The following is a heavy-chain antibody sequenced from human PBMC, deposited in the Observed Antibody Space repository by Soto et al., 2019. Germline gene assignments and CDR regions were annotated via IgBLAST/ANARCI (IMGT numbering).Heavy chain of an antibody. CDR2: ISYDGSNK. CDR1: GFTFSSYG. D-gene: IGHD3-3*01. Sequence: GGSLRLSCAASGFTFSSYGMHWVRQAPGKGLEWVAVISYDGSNKYYADSVKGRFTISRDNSKNTLYLQMNSLRAEDTAVYYCAKSQRFLEWLLSDYFDYWGQGTLVTVSS. J-gene: IGHJ4*02. CDR3: AKSQRFLEWLLSDYFDY. V-gene: IGHV3-30*18.